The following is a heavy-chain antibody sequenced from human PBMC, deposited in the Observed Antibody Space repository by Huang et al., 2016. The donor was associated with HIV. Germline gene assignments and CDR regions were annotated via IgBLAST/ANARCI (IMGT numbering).Heavy chain of an antibody. Sequence: VESGGRSVQPGGSIKLSCVGSTFTFGAYWMSWGRQPPGKGLEWLANIKQDESEKYYVDSVKGRFNISRDNARKVLFLEMDNLRVEDTAMYFCATKTAGMDIWGQGTTVTVSS. CDR1: TFTFGAYW. D-gene: IGHD1-7*01. V-gene: IGHV3-7*01. CDR2: IKQDESEK. J-gene: IGHJ6*02. CDR3: ATKTAGMDI.